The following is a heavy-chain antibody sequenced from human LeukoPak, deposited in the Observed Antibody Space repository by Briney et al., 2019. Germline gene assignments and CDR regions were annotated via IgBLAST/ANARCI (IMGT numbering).Heavy chain of an antibody. CDR2: IYYSGST. CDR1: GGSISSGGYY. J-gene: IGHJ5*02. CDR3: ARGDSGGDWFDP. D-gene: IGHD1-26*01. Sequence: SQTLSLTCTVSGGSISSGGYYWSWIRQHPGKGLEWIGYIYYSGSTYYNPSLKSRVTISVDTSRNQFSLELSSVTAADTAVYYCARGDSGGDWFDPWGQGTLVTVSS. V-gene: IGHV4-31*03.